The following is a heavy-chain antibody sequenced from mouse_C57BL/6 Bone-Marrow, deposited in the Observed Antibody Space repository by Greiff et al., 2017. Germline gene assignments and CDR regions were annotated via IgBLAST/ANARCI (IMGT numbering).Heavy chain of an antibody. D-gene: IGHD1-1*01. CDR2: LDPETGGP. V-gene: IGHV1-15*01. CDR3: TNLRFGV. CDR1: GYTFTDYE. J-gene: IGHJ1*03. Sequence: LVESGAELVRPGASVTLSCQASGYTFTDYEMHWVTQTPVHGLEWIGALDPETGGPAYHQKFKGKAILTADKSSSTAYMELRSLTSEDSAVDYCTNLRFGVWGTGTTVTVSS.